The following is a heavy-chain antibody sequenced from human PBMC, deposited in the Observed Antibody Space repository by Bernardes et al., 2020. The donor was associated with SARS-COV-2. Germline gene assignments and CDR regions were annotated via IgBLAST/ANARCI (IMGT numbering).Heavy chain of an antibody. D-gene: IGHD6-13*01. V-gene: IGHV3-7*05. CDR2: IKQDGSEK. J-gene: IGHJ4*02. Sequence: GGSLRLSCAASGFTFSSYWMSWVRQAPGKGLEWVANIKQDGSEKYYVDSVKGRFTISRDNAKNSLYMQMNSLRAEDTAVYYCASCHSSSWYFDYWGQGTLGTVS. CDR1: GFTFSSYW. CDR3: ASCHSSSWYFDY.